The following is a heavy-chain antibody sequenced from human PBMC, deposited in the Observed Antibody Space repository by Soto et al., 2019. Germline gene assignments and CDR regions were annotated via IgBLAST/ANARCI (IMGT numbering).Heavy chain of an antibody. Sequence: PGGSLRLSCAASGFTFSSYSMNWVRQAPGKGLEWVSYISSSSSTIYYADSVKGRFTISRDNAKNSLYLQMNSLRDEDTAVYYCAGPNWNYDGGAFDIWGQGTMVTVS. CDR3: AGPNWNYDGGAFDI. V-gene: IGHV3-48*02. CDR1: GFTFSSYS. CDR2: ISSSSSTI. D-gene: IGHD1-7*01. J-gene: IGHJ3*02.